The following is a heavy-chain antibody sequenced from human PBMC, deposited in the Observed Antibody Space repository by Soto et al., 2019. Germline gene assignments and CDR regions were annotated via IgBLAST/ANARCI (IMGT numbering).Heavy chain of an antibody. CDR3: ARDPPNYHSAFDQ. CDR1: GDSVSSKTAA. Sequence: SQTLSLTCAISGDSVSSKTAAWNWIRQSPSRGLEWLGRTHYRSKWYCDYAVSLKSRITINADTSKNQFSLQLNSVTPEDTAVYYCARDPPNYHSAFDQWGQGTLVTVSS. CDR2: THYRSKWYC. D-gene: IGHD1-1*01. J-gene: IGHJ4*02. V-gene: IGHV6-1*01.